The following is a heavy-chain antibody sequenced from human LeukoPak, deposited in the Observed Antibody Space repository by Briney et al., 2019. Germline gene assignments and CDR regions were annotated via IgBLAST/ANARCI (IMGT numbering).Heavy chain of an antibody. CDR2: IKQDGSEK. CDR3: ARPGYCSGDTCYVAFDI. Sequence: PGGSLRLSCAASGFTFSSYAMSWVRQAPGKGLEWVANIKQDGSEKHYVDSVKGRFTISRDNAKNSLYLQMNSLRAEDTAVYYCARPGYCSGDTCYVAFDIWGQGTMVTVSS. J-gene: IGHJ3*02. D-gene: IGHD2-15*01. CDR1: GFTFSSYA. V-gene: IGHV3-7*01.